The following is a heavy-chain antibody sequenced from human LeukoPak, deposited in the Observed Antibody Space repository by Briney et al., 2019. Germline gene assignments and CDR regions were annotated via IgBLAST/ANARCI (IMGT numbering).Heavy chain of an antibody. CDR2: IYYSGST. D-gene: IGHD3-10*01. V-gene: IGHV4-39*07. CDR3: ASLYGSGSYYPSDY. Sequence: SETLSLTCTVSGGSISSSNFYWGWIRQPPGKGLEWIGSIYYSGSTYYTPSLKSRVTISVDTSKNQFSLKLTSVTAADTAVYYCASLYGSGSYYPSDYWGQGTLVTVSS. CDR1: GGSISSSNFY. J-gene: IGHJ4*02.